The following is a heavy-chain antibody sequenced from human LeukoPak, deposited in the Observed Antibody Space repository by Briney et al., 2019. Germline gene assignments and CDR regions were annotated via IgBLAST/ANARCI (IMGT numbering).Heavy chain of an antibody. CDR3: ARDHVVPGLVFDH. Sequence: PGGSLRLSFPSPGFTFSDHHMSWIRQPPGKGLEWVSNIGIGGSSIDYADSVKGRFTISRDDAKNSLYLQMNSLRAEDTAVYYCARDHVVPGLVFDHWGQGTLVSVSS. CDR1: GFTFSDHH. D-gene: IGHD3-10*01. J-gene: IGHJ4*02. CDR2: IGIGGSSI. V-gene: IGHV3-11*04.